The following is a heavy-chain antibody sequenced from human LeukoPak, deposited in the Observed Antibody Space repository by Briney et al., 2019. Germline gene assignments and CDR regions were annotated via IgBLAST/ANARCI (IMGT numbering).Heavy chain of an antibody. Sequence: PSETLSLTCTVSGASISSNYYWGWIRRPPGKGLEWIGSMYYSGSTYYNPSLKSRVIISVDTSKNQFSLKLSSVTAADTAVYYCAKGPVVTLDSWGQGTLVSVSS. CDR3: AKGPVVTLDS. V-gene: IGHV4-39*01. CDR2: MYYSGST. J-gene: IGHJ4*02. D-gene: IGHD4-23*01. CDR1: GASISSNYY.